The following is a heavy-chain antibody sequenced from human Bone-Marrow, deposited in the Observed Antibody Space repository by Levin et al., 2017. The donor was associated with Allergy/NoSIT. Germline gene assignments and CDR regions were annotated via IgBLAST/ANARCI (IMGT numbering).Heavy chain of an antibody. D-gene: IGHD2-21*02. CDR2: ISGSGGST. V-gene: IGHV3-23*01. J-gene: IGHJ4*02. CDR3: AAIVVVTGAYFDY. CDR1: GFTFSSYA. Sequence: GGSLRLSCAASGFTFSSYAMSWVRQAPGKGLEWVSAISGSGGSTYYADSVKGRFTISRDNSKNTLYLQMNSLRAEDTAVYYCAAIVVVTGAYFDYWGQGTLVTVSS.